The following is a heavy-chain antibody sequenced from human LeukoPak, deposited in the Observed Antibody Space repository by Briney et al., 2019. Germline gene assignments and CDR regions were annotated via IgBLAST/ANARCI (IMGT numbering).Heavy chain of an antibody. Sequence: ASVKVSCKASGYTFTGYYMHWVRQAPGQGLEWMGWINPNSGGTNYARKFQGRVTMTRDTSISTAYMELSRLRSDDTAVYYCASRSSGYLGSPLDAFDIWGQGTMVTVSS. J-gene: IGHJ3*02. D-gene: IGHD3-22*01. CDR2: INPNSGGT. CDR3: ASRSSGYLGSPLDAFDI. V-gene: IGHV1-2*02. CDR1: GYTFTGYY.